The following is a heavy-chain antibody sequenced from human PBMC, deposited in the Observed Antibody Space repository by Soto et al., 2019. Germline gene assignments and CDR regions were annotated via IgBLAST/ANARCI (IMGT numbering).Heavy chain of an antibody. V-gene: IGHV3-33*01. CDR1: GFTFSSYG. D-gene: IGHD3-10*01. J-gene: IGHJ6*02. CDR3: ARVFGFGVTYYYYGMDV. Sequence: PGGCLRLSCAASGFTFSSYGMHWVRQAPGKGLEWVAVIWYDGSNKYYADSVKGRFTISRDNSKNTLYLQMNSLRAEDTAVYYCARVFGFGVTYYYYGMDVWGQGTTVTVSS. CDR2: IWYDGSNK.